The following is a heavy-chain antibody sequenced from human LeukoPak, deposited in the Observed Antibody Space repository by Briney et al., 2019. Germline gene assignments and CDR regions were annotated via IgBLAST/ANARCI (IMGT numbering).Heavy chain of an antibody. D-gene: IGHD3-22*01. Sequence: GGSLRLSCAASGFTFSIYAMSWVRQAPGKGPQWVSSITSSGAGTYYADSVKGRFTISRDNSENMLYLQMNSLRVEDTAVYFCAKDRPNYYGSNGHYYRRDGDYWGQGTLVTVSS. V-gene: IGHV3-23*01. CDR1: GFTFSIYA. CDR3: AKDRPNYYGSNGHYYRRDGDY. J-gene: IGHJ4*02. CDR2: ITSSGAGT.